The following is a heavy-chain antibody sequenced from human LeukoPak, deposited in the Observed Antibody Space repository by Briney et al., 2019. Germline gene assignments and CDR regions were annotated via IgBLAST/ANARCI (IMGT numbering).Heavy chain of an antibody. D-gene: IGHD2-2*02. J-gene: IGHJ6*03. CDR2: ISGSGSYI. Sequence: GGSLRLSCAASGFTFSSYSMNWVRQAPGKGLEWVSSISGSGSYIYYADSVKGRFTISRDNAKNSLYLQMNSLRAEDSAVYYCARDGCTSTSCYTRGDVWGKGTMVTVSS. CDR3: ARDGCTSTSCYTRGDV. V-gene: IGHV3-21*01. CDR1: GFTFSSYS.